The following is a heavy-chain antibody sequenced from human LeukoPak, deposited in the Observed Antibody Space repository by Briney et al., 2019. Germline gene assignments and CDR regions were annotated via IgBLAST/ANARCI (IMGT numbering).Heavy chain of an antibody. CDR2: ISAYNGNT. V-gene: IGHV1-18*01. J-gene: IGHJ6*03. CDR1: GYTCTSYG. Sequence: GASVKVSCTASGYTCTSYGISWVRQAPGQGLEWMGWISAYNGNTNYAQKLQGRVTMTTDTSTSTAYMELRSLRSDDTAVYYCARQCSSSWDPNHYYYYMDVWGKGTTVTVSS. D-gene: IGHD2-2*01. CDR3: ARQCSSSWDPNHYYYYMDV.